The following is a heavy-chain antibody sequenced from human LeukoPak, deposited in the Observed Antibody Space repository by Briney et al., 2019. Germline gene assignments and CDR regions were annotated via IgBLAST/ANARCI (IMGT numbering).Heavy chain of an antibody. CDR3: AREHYDPKVARRYMDV. Sequence: GASVKVSCKASGYTFTSYGISWVRQAPGQGLEWMGWISAYNGNTNYAQKLQGRVTMTTDTSTSTAYMELRSLRSDDTAVYYCAREHYDPKVARRYMDVWGKGTTVTVSS. CDR2: ISAYNGNT. CDR1: GYTFTSYG. V-gene: IGHV1-18*01. J-gene: IGHJ6*03. D-gene: IGHD3-22*01.